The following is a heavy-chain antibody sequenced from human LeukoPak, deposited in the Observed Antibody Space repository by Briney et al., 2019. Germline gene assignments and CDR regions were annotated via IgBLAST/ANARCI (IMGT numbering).Heavy chain of an antibody. CDR3: ARDISSSTSFDY. D-gene: IGHD2-2*01. Sequence: PGGSLRLSCAASGFSFSSYSMNWVRQAPGKGLEWVSSISSGSTYIYYADSVKGRFTISRDNAKNSLYLQVSTLRAEDTAVYYCARDISSSTSFDYWGQGTLVTVSS. CDR1: GFSFSSYS. CDR2: ISSGSTYI. J-gene: IGHJ4*02. V-gene: IGHV3-21*01.